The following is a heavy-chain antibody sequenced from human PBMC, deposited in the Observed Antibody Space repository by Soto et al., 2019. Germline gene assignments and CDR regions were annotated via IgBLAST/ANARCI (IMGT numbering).Heavy chain of an antibody. J-gene: IGHJ6*02. CDR2: IYYSGST. CDR1: GGSISSSSYY. D-gene: IGHD4-4*01. CDR3: ASPGASNYRPFYYYYGMDV. V-gene: IGHV4-39*01. Sequence: SETLSLTCTVSGGSISSSSYYWGWIRQPPGKGLEWIGSIYYSGSTYYNPSLKSRVTISVDTSKNQFSLKLSSVTAADTAVYYCASPGASNYRPFYYYYGMDVWGQGTKVTVSS.